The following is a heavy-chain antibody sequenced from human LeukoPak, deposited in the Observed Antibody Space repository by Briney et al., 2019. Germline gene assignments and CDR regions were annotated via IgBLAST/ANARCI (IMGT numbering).Heavy chain of an antibody. CDR2: IYSGGNT. CDR3: ARSIDWYFLDY. V-gene: IGHV3-53*01. Sequence: GGSLRLSCAASGFAVTNNYMSWVRQAPGKGLEWVSVIYSGGNTYYADSVKGRFTISRDNSKNTLYLQMDSLRAEDTAVYYCARSIDWYFLDYWGQGTLVTVSS. CDR1: GFAVTNNY. D-gene: IGHD3-9*01. J-gene: IGHJ4*02.